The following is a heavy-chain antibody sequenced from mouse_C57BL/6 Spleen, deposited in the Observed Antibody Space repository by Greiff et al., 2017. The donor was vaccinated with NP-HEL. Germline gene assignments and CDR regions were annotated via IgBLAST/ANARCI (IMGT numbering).Heavy chain of an antibody. CDR2: FNPNNVGP. J-gene: IGHJ3*01. D-gene: IGHD4-1*01. CDR1: GYTFTDYY. CDR3: ARDWAWFAY. Sequence: EVQLQQSGPELVKPGASVKISCKASGYTFTDYYMNWVKQSHCKSLEWIGDFNPNNVGPSYNQKFKGKATLTVDKSSSTAYIELRSLTSEDSAVYYCARDWAWFAYWGQRTLVTDSA. V-gene: IGHV1-26*01.